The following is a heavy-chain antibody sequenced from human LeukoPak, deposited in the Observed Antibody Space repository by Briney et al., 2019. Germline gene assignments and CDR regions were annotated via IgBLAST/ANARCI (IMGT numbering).Heavy chain of an antibody. CDR1: GFTFSDYA. Sequence: PGGSLRLSCAASGFTFSDYAMHWVRQAPGKGLEYVSAISTDGGGTYYVNSVKGRFTISRDNSKNTLYLQMGSLRAEDMAVYCCARYGSGSYYHYWGQGTLVTVSS. CDR2: ISTDGGGT. J-gene: IGHJ4*02. CDR3: ARYGSGSYYHY. D-gene: IGHD3-10*01. V-gene: IGHV3-64*01.